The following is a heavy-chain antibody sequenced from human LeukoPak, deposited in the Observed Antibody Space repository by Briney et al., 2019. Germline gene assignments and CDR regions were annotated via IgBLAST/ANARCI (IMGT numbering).Heavy chain of an antibody. D-gene: IGHD3-22*01. V-gene: IGHV3-23*01. CDR1: GFTFSSYA. CDR3: AKEVVWYYYDSSGQIDAFDI. CDR2: ISSSGGST. J-gene: IGHJ3*02. Sequence: GGSLRLSCAASGFTFSSYAMSWVRQAPGKGLEWVSAISSSGGSTYYADSVKGRFTISRDNSKNTLYLQMNSLRAEDTAVYYCAKEVVWYYYDSSGQIDAFDIWGQGTMVTVSS.